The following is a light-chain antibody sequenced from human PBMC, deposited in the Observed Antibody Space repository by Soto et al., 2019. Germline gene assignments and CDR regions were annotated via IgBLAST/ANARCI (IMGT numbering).Light chain of an antibody. CDR2: GAS. V-gene: IGKV3-20*01. J-gene: IGKJ5*01. CDR1: QSISSSF. Sequence: ETMMTQSPGILSLSPGERASLSCGASQSISSSFLAWYQQKPGQAPRLLIYGASSRATGIPDRFSGTGSETDFTLTISRLEPEDFAVYYCQQYDNSPITFGQGTRLEIK. CDR3: QQYDNSPIT.